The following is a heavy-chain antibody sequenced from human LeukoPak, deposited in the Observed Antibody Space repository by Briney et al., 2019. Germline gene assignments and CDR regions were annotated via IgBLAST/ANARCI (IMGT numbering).Heavy chain of an antibody. CDR2: IYYSGST. Sequence: PSETLSLTCTVSGGSISSSSYYWGWIRQPPGKGLEWIGSIYYSGSTYYNPSLKSRVTISVDTSKNQFFLKLSSVTAADTAVYYCARHPLIEYSSSDYWGQGTLVSVSS. J-gene: IGHJ4*02. CDR1: GGSISSSSYY. V-gene: IGHV4-39*01. D-gene: IGHD6-6*01. CDR3: ARHPLIEYSSSDY.